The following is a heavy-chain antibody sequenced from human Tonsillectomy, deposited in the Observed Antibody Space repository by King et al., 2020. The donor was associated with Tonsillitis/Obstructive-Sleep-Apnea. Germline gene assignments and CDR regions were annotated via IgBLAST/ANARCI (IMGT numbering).Heavy chain of an antibody. V-gene: IGHV4-4*02. Sequence: QLQESGPGLVKPSGTLSLTCAVSGGSMPSNNWWTWVRQSPGKGLEWIGEIYHSGSTSYNPSLKSRVTVSLAKSKNQFSLYLTSVTAADTAIYYCARGANNISSLIGWFDPWGQGILVTVSS. CDR3: ARGANNISSLIGWFDP. J-gene: IGHJ5*02. CDR2: IYHSGST. CDR1: GGSMPSNNW. D-gene: IGHD6-6*01.